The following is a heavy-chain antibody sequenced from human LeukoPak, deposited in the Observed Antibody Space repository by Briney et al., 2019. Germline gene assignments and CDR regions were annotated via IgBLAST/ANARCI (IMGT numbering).Heavy chain of an antibody. D-gene: IGHD6-6*01. J-gene: IGHJ4*02. CDR2: IKQDGSQK. Sequence: GGSLRLSCAASGFTVRSNYMTWVRQAPGKGLEWVANIKQDGSQKYYLDSVKGRFTISRDNAKNSVSLQMSSLRAEDTALYYCARIGYSSSSLDYWGQGTLVTVSS. CDR3: ARIGYSSSSLDY. CDR1: GFTVRSNY. V-gene: IGHV3-7*01.